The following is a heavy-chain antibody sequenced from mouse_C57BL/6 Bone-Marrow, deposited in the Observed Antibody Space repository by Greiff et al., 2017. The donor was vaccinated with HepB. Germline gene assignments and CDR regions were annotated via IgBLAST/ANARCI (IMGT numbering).Heavy chain of an antibody. CDR3: ATLYGLFAY. CDR1: GFTFSSYA. D-gene: IGHD1-1*02. V-gene: IGHV5-4*01. CDR2: ISDGGSYT. J-gene: IGHJ3*01. Sequence: EVQVVESGGGLVKPGGSLKLSCAASGFTFSSYAMSWVRQTPEKRLEWVATISDGGSYTYYPDNVKGRFTISRDNAKNNLYLQMSHLKSEDTAMYYCATLYGLFAYWGQGTLVTVSA.